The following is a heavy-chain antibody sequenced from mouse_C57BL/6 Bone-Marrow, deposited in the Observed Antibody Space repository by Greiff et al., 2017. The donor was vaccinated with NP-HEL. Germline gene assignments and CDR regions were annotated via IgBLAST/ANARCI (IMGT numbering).Heavy chain of an antibody. CDR3: TRVLITTVVVPYAMDY. CDR2: ISSGGDYI. D-gene: IGHD1-1*01. V-gene: IGHV5-9-1*02. Sequence: EVHLVESGEGLVKPGGSLKLSCAASGFTFSSYAMSWVRQTPEKRLEWVAYISSGGDYIYYADTVKGRFTISRDNARNTLYLQMSSLKSEDTAMYYCTRVLITTVVVPYAMDYWGQGTSVTVSS. J-gene: IGHJ4*01. CDR1: GFTFSSYA.